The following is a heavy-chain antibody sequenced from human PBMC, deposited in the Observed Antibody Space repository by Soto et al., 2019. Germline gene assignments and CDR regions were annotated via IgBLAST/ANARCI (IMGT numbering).Heavy chain of an antibody. CDR1: GGSFSGYY. CDR2: INHSGST. V-gene: IGHV4-34*01. D-gene: IGHD3-10*01. J-gene: IGHJ6*03. CDR3: ARANYYGSGSYSPSYMDV. Sequence: PSETLSLTCAVYGGSFSGYYWSWIRPPPGKGLEWIGEINHSGSTNYNPSLKSRVTISVDTSKNQFSLKLSSVTAADTAVYYCARANYYGSGSYSPSYMDVWGKGTTVTVSS.